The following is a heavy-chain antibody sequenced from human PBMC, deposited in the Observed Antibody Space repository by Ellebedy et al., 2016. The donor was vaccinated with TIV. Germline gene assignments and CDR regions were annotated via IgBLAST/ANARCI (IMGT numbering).Heavy chain of an antibody. CDR2: IYSDYSDGKT. CDR3: ARGLSGNYPNTFDS. D-gene: IGHD3-22*01. CDR1: GLTVSDHY. V-gene: IGHV3-53*01. J-gene: IGHJ4*02. Sequence: GESLKISCVASGLTVSDHYITLVRQAPRKGLEWVSVIYSDYSDGKTYYADSLKGRFTISRDNSKNTVFLQMSSLRAEDTATYYCARGLSGNYPNTFDSWGQGTLVTVSS.